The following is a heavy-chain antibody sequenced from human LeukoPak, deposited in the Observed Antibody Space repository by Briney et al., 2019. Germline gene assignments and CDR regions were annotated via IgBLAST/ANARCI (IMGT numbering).Heavy chain of an antibody. CDR2: IYYSGYT. Sequence: SETLSLTCTVSGGSISSYYWSWIRQPPGKGLEWIGYIYYSGYTNYNPSLKSRVTIDTSKNQFSLKLSSVTAADTAVYYCARTTMVRGTYYMDVWGKGTTVTISS. V-gene: IGHV4-59*01. D-gene: IGHD3-10*01. CDR3: ARTTMVRGTYYMDV. CDR1: GGSISSYY. J-gene: IGHJ6*03.